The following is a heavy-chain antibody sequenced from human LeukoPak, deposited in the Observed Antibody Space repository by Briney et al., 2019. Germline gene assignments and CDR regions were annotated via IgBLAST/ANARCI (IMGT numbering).Heavy chain of an antibody. D-gene: IGHD3-3*01. J-gene: IGHJ3*02. CDR1: GFTVSSNY. CDR3: ARPALYYDFWSGYYSPGAFDI. V-gene: IGHV3-53*01. Sequence: PGGSLRLSCAASGFTVSSNYMSWVRQAPGKGLEWVSVIYSGGSTYYADSVKGRFTISRDNSKNTLYLQMNSLRAEDTAVYYCARPALYYDFWSGYYSPGAFDIWGQGTMVTVSS. CDR2: IYSGGST.